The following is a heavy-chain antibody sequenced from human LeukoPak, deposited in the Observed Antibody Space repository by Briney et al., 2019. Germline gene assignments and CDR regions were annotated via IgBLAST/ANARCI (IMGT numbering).Heavy chain of an antibody. J-gene: IGHJ4*02. D-gene: IGHD2/OR15-2a*01. Sequence: PGGSLRLSCAASGFIFSNYEMNWVRQAPGKGLEWVSYISSSGSTINYADSVKGRFTISRDNAKSSLYLQMNSLRAEGTAVYYCARDFSSFIDYWGQGALVTVSS. CDR3: ARDFSSFIDY. CDR2: ISSSGSTI. V-gene: IGHV3-48*03. CDR1: GFIFSNYE.